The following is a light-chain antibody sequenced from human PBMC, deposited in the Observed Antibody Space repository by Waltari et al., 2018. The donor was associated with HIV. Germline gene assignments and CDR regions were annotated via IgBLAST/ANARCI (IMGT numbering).Light chain of an antibody. J-gene: IGLJ3*02. CDR3: AAWDDSLSGSWV. CDR2: RNN. CDR1: SSNIGRNY. Sequence: QSVMTQPPSASGTPGQRVTISCSGSSSNIGRNYVNWYQQLPGTTPKLLIYRNNQRPSGVPDLCSVSKSGTSASLAISGLRSEDEADYYCAAWDDSLSGSWVFGGGTQVTVL. V-gene: IGLV1-47*01.